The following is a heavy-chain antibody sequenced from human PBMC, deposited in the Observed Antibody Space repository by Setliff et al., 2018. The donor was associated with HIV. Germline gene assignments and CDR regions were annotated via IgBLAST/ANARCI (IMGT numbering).Heavy chain of an antibody. J-gene: IGHJ6*03. CDR3: TRLRGYSYGLASYYYYYVDV. CDR1: GFTFGDYA. Sequence: GGSLRLSCAASGFTFGDYAMNWVHQTPGKGLEWVGFIGSKPYGGTTEYAASVKGRFTISRDDSKSIAYLQMNSLKTEDTAVYYCTRLRGYSYGLASYYYYYVDVWGKGTTVTVSS. V-gene: IGHV3-49*04. D-gene: IGHD5-18*01. CDR2: IGSKPYGGTT.